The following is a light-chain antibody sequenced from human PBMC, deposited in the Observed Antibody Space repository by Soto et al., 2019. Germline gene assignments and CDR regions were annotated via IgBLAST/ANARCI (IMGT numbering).Light chain of an antibody. V-gene: IGLV2-23*02. J-gene: IGLJ1*01. CDR2: EVS. CDR3: CSYAGSTTQTYV. CDR1: HSDVGSYNL. Sequence: QSVLTQPASVSGSPGQLITISCTGTHSDVGSYNLVSWYQQHPGKAPKVIIYEVSERPSGVSDRFSGSKSGNTASLMISGLQAEDEADYYCCSYAGSTTQTYVFGSGTKVTVL.